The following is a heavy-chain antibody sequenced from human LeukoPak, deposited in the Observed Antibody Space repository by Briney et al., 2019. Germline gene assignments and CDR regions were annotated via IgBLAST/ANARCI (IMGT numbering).Heavy chain of an antibody. V-gene: IGHV1-69*06. CDR1: GGTFSSYS. CDR2: IIPIFGTA. D-gene: IGHD6-19*01. J-gene: IGHJ5*02. Sequence: GASVKVSCKASGGTFSSYSISWVRQAPGQGLEWMGGIIPIFGTANYAQKFQGRVTITADKSTSTAYMELSSLRSEDTAVYYCARGTELIAVAGIDLGLDPWGQGTLVTVSS. CDR3: ARGTELIAVAGIDLGLDP.